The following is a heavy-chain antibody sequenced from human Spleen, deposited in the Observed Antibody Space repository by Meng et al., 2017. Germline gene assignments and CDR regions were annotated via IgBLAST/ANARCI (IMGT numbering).Heavy chain of an antibody. V-gene: IGHV3-23*01. CDR1: GFSFSSYA. Sequence: EVQLLESGGGLVQPGGSLRLSCAASGFSFSSYAMSWVRQAPGKGLEWVSAISDNGGSTYYADSVKGRFTISRDNSKNTLYLQMNSLRAEDTAVYYCARGRVGETTSYFDYWGQGTLVTVSS. CDR2: ISDNGGST. J-gene: IGHJ4*02. D-gene: IGHD1-26*01. CDR3: ARGRVGETTSYFDY.